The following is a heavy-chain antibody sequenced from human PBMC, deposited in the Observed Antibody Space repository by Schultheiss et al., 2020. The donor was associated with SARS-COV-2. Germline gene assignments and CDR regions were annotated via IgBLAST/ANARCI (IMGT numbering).Heavy chain of an antibody. CDR2: IYGGGNT. CDR1: GLTVSSNY. V-gene: IGHV3-66*04. Sequence: GGSLRLSCASSGLTVSSNYMSWVRQAPGKGLEWVSVIYGGGNTYYADSVKGTVTISRDNSKNTLYLQMNSLRAEDKAVDYCARQYSGSLDPWGQGTLVTVSS. D-gene: IGHD1-26*01. J-gene: IGHJ5*02. CDR3: ARQYSGSLDP.